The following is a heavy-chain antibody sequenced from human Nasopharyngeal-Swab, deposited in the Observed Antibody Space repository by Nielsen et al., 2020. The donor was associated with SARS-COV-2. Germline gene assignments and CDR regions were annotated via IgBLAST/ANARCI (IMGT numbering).Heavy chain of an antibody. CDR3: ASLFGVVIEATYYYYYGMDV. D-gene: IGHD3-3*01. CDR2: ISSSGSTI. Sequence: GGSLRLSCAASGFTVSSYEMNWVRQAPGKGLEWVSYISSSGSTIYYADSVKGRFTISRDNAKNSLYLQMNSLRAEDTAVYYCASLFGVVIEATYYYYYGMDVWGQGTTVTVSS. V-gene: IGHV3-48*03. J-gene: IGHJ6*02. CDR1: GFTVSSYE.